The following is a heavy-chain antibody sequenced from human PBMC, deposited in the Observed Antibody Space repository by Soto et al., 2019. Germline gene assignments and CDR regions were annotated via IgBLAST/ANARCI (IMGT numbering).Heavy chain of an antibody. CDR2: IYWDDDK. Sequence: QITLKESGPTLVKPTQTLTLTCTFSGFSLSTSGVGVGWIRQPPGKALEWLALIYWDDDKRYSPSLKSRLTITKDTSKNQVVLTMTNMDPVDTATYYCAHSSLLRYFDWNPDYFDYWGQGTLVTVSS. CDR1: GFSLSTSGVG. J-gene: IGHJ4*02. V-gene: IGHV2-5*02. D-gene: IGHD3-9*01. CDR3: AHSSLLRYFDWNPDYFDY.